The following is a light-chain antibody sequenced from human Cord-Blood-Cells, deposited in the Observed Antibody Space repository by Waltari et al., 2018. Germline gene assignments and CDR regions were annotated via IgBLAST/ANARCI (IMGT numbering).Light chain of an antibody. CDR1: QSVSSN. Sequence: EIVMTQSPATLSVSPGERDTLSCRASQSVSSNLAWYQQKPGQAPRLLIYGASTRATGIPARFSGSGSGTEFTLTINSLQSEDFAVYYCQQYNNWPLSFGQGTKLEIK. CDR3: QQYNNWPLS. J-gene: IGKJ2*03. CDR2: GAS. V-gene: IGKV3-15*01.